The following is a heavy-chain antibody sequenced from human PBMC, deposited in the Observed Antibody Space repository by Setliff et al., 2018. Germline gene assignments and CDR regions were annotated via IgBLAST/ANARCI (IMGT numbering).Heavy chain of an antibody. Sequence: PGGSLRLSCAASGFTFSTYDMSWVRQAPGKGLEWVSAISASGDTTYYADSVKGRFTISRDNAKTSLYLQMNSLRADDTAVYYCARLRAPGSHGLDPWGQGTLVTVSS. CDR2: ISASGDTT. CDR1: GFTFSTYD. D-gene: IGHD3-10*01. J-gene: IGHJ5*02. CDR3: ARLRAPGSHGLDP. V-gene: IGHV3-23*01.